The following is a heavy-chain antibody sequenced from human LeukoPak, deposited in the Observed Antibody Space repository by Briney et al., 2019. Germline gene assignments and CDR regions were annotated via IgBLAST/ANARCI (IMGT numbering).Heavy chain of an antibody. CDR3: ARQYCTNGVCYPGDFDY. Sequence: SVKVSCKASGGTFSSYAISWVRQAPGQGLEWMGGIIPIFGTANYAQKLQGRVTMTTDTSTSTAYMELRSLRSDDTAVYYCARQYCTNGVCYPGDFDYWGQGTLVTVSS. CDR2: IIPIFGTA. J-gene: IGHJ4*02. CDR1: GGTFSSYA. D-gene: IGHD2-8*01. V-gene: IGHV1-69*05.